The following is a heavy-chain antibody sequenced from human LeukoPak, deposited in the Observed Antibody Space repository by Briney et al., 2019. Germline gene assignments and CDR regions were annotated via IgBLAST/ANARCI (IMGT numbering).Heavy chain of an antibody. CDR2: MYTSGNT. V-gene: IGHV4-61*02. CDR3: ARDEDGYSHFDY. D-gene: IGHD5-24*01. CDR1: GGSISSGGYY. Sequence: SETLSLTCTVSGGSISSGGYYWSWIRQPAGKGLEWIGRMYTSGNTNYNPSLKSRVTISVDTSKNQFSLKLSSVTAADTAVYYCARDEDGYSHFDYWGQGTLVTVSS. J-gene: IGHJ4*02.